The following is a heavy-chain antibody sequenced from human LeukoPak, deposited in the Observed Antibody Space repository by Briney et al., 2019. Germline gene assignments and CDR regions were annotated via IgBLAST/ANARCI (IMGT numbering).Heavy chain of an antibody. V-gene: IGHV3-49*03. D-gene: IGHD3-10*01. J-gene: IGHJ5*02. CDR3: TRDGNYYGSGSYYPNWFDP. Sequence: GGSLRLSCTASGFTFGDYAMSWFRQAPGKGLEWVGSIRSKAYGGTTEYAASVKGRFTISRDDSKSIAYLQMNSLKTEDTAVYYCTRDGNYYGSGSYYPNWFDPWGQGTLVTVSS. CDR1: GFTFGDYA. CDR2: IRSKAYGGTT.